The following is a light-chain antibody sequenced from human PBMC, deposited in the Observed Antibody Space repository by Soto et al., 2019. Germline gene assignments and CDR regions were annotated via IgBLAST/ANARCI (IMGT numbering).Light chain of an antibody. CDR1: QSINRNF. CDR3: QQYGSSPMYS. J-gene: IGKJ2*03. CDR2: AAS. V-gene: IGKV3-20*01. Sequence: EIVLTQSPGTLYLSPGEGATLSCRASQSINRNFLAWYQQKRGQVPRLLIYAASIRATGTPDRFSGSGSGTDFTLTVSRLEPEDFAVYYCQQYGSSPMYSFGQGTKVDIK.